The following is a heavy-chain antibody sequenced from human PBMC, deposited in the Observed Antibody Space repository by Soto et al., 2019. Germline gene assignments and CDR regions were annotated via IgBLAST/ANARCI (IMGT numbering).Heavy chain of an antibody. CDR1: GGSISSGDYY. CDR2: IYYSGST. D-gene: IGHD3-10*01. V-gene: IGHV4-39*01. Sequence: PSETLSLTCTVSGGSISSGDYYWSWIRQPPGKGLEWIGSIYYSGSTYYNPSLKSRVTISVDTSKNQFSLKLSSVTAADTAVYYCASSITMVRGVINWFDPWGQGTLVTVSS. CDR3: ASSITMVRGVINWFDP. J-gene: IGHJ5*02.